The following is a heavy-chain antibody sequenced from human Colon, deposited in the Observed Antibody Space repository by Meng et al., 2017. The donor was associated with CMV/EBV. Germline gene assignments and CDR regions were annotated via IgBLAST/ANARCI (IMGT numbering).Heavy chain of an antibody. V-gene: IGHV3-30*19. CDR2: ISDNGRNK. Sequence: GGSLRLSCAASGFTFNNYGMHWVRQAPGKGLEWVAVISDNGRNKYHADSVKGRFTISRDNSENTLFLQMNSLRDEDTAVYYCARQTNSYDPLWGSYRYMEYWGQGALVTVSS. J-gene: IGHJ4*02. CDR1: GFTFNNYG. CDR3: ARQTNSYDPLWGSYRYMEY. D-gene: IGHD3-16*02.